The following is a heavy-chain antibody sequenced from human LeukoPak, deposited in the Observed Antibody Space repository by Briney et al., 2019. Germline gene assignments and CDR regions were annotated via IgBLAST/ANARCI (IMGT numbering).Heavy chain of an antibody. CDR3: ARFSGYDSSGYRLHAFDI. CDR2: IYPGDSDT. Sequence: GESLKISCKGSGYSFTSYWIGWVRQMPGKGLEWMGIIYPGDSDTRYSPSFQGQVTISADKSISTAYLQWSSLKASDTAMYYCARFSGYDSSGYRLHAFDIWGQGTMVTVSS. CDR1: GYSFTSYW. D-gene: IGHD3-22*01. V-gene: IGHV5-51*01. J-gene: IGHJ3*02.